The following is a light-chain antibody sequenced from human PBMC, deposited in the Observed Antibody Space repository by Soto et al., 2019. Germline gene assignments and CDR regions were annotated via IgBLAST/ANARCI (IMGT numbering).Light chain of an antibody. CDR2: AAS. V-gene: IGKV1-39*01. CDR3: QQSYSTPFT. CDR1: QSISSY. Sequence: DIPMTQSPSSLSASVGDRVTITCRASQSISSYLNWYQQKPGKAPKLLIYAASSLQSGVPSRFSGSGSGTDVTLTISSLQPEDFATYYCQQSYSTPFTFGPGTKVYIK. J-gene: IGKJ3*01.